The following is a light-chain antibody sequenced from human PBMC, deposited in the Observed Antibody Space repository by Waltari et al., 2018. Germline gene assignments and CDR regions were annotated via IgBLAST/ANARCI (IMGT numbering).Light chain of an antibody. V-gene: IGLV1-40*01. CDR3: QSYDSSVSAWV. CDR1: SSNIGAGYD. J-gene: IGLJ3*02. CDR2: GHN. Sequence: QSVLTQPPSVSGAPGQSITIPCTGSSSNIGAGYDVHWYQHLPGTAPKLLIYGHNNWPSGVPDRFSGSKSGTSASLAITGLQAEDEADYYCQSYDSSVSAWVFGGGTKLTVV.